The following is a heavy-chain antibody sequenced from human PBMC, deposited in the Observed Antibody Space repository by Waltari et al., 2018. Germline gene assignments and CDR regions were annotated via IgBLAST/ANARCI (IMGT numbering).Heavy chain of an antibody. CDR2: ISSSSSTI. D-gene: IGHD4-17*01. Sequence: EVQLVESGGGLVQPGGSLRLPCAASGFTFSSYSMNWVRQAPGKGLEWVSYISSSSSTIYDADSVKGRFTISRDNAKNSLYLQMNSLRAEDTAVYYCARDNNGDYGNAFDIWGQGTMVTVSS. V-gene: IGHV3-48*04. CDR1: GFTFSSYS. CDR3: ARDNNGDYGNAFDI. J-gene: IGHJ3*02.